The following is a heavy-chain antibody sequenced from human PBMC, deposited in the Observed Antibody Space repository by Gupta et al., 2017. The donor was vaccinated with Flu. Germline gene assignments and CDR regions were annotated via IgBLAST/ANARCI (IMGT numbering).Heavy chain of an antibody. CDR1: GFSIGDHY. J-gene: IGHJ3*01. D-gene: IGHD2-15*01. Sequence: ASGFSIGDHYMSWIRQTPGEGLEWLSYISSSSSLIYYSESVKGRFTVSRDNAKNSLFLQLDSLRVDDTGTYFCARGIEASSPAFDVWGLGTLVAVSS. CDR2: ISSSSSLI. CDR3: ARGIEASSPAFDV. V-gene: IGHV3-11*01.